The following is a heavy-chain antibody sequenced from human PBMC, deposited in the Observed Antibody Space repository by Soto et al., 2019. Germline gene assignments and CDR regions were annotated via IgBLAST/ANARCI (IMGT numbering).Heavy chain of an antibody. Sequence: SVKVSCKASGGTFSSYAISWVRQAPGQGLEWMGGIIPIFGTANYAQKFQGRVTITADESTSTAYMELSSLRSEDTAVYYCARGLVRGYRTYNLDYWGQGTLVTVSS. V-gene: IGHV1-69*13. CDR3: ARGLVRGYRTYNLDY. D-gene: IGHD5-18*01. CDR2: IIPIFGTA. J-gene: IGHJ4*02. CDR1: GGTFSSYA.